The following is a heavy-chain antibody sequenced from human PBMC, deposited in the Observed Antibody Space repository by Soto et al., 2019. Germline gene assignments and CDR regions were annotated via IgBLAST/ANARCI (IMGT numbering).Heavy chain of an antibody. CDR2: IYYSGST. D-gene: IGHD4-17*01. V-gene: IGHV4-31*03. CDR1: GGSISSGGYY. Sequence: QVQLQESGPGLVKPSQTLPLTCTVSGGSISSGGYYWSWIRQHPGKGLEWIGYIYYSGSTYYNPSLKSRVTISVDTSKNQFSLKLSSVTAADTAVYYCARGADYGDSASPQIFDYWGQGTLVTVSS. J-gene: IGHJ4*02. CDR3: ARGADYGDSASPQIFDY.